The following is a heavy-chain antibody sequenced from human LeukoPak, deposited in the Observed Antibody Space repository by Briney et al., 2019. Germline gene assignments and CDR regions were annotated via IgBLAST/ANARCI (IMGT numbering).Heavy chain of an antibody. D-gene: IGHD1-20*01. CDR1: GFTFDDYG. Sequence: PGGSLRLSCAASGFTFDDYGMSWVRQAPGKGLEWVSGINWNGGSTGYADSVKGRFTISRDNAKNSLYLQMNSLRAEDTALYYCARDRPYNWNLFYYYYMDVWGKGTTVTVSS. CDR2: INWNGGST. CDR3: ARDRPYNWNLFYYYYMDV. V-gene: IGHV3-20*04. J-gene: IGHJ6*03.